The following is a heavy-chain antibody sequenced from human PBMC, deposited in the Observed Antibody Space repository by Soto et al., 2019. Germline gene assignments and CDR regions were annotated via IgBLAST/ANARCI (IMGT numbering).Heavy chain of an antibody. CDR2: VFHSGSV. V-gene: IGHV4-4*02. CDR3: ARKDCTRLDY. Sequence: SETLSLTCGVSGGSLSTPVWWTWVRLTPGKGLEWIGEVFHSGSVNYNPSLQSRVTISVDKSTNHFSLRLTSVTAADTAVYYCARKDCTRLDYWGQGALVTVSS. CDR1: GGSLSTPVW. D-gene: IGHD2-21*02. J-gene: IGHJ4*02.